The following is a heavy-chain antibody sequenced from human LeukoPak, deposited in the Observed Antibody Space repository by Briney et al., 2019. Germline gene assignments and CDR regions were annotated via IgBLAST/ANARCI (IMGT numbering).Heavy chain of an antibody. CDR2: IYYSGST. CDR3: VRDRELNY. V-gene: IGHV4-39*02. J-gene: IGHJ4*02. CDR1: GGSNSGSSYY. D-gene: IGHD1-26*01. Sequence: ASETLSLTCTVSGGSNSGSSYYWGWIRQPPGKGLEWIGSIYYSGSTYYNPSLKSRVTISVDTSKNQFSLKLNSVTATDTAVYYCVRDRELNYWGQGTLVTVSS.